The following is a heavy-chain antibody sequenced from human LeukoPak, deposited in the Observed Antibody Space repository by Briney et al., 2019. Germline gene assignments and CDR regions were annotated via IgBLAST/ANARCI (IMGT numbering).Heavy chain of an antibody. J-gene: IGHJ4*02. V-gene: IGHV3-23*01. CDR3: AKDPLYYYDSSGDY. D-gene: IGHD3-22*01. CDR1: GGSFSGYY. CDR2: ISGSGGST. Sequence: ETLSLTCAVYGGSFSGYYWSWVRQAPGKGLEWVSAISGSGGSTYYADSVKGRFTISRDNSKNTPYLQMNSLRAEDTAVYYCAKDPLYYYDSSGDYWGQGTLVTVSS.